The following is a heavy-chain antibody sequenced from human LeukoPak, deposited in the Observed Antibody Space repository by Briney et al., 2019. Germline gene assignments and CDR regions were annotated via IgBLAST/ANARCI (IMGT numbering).Heavy chain of an antibody. CDR3: ARVGYSSSWHIGHWFDP. CDR2: INHSGST. V-gene: IGHV4-34*01. D-gene: IGHD6-13*01. CDR1: GGSFSGYY. J-gene: IGHJ5*02. Sequence: PSETLSLTCAVYGGSFSGYYWSWIRQPPGKGLEWIGEINHSGSTNYNPSLKSRVTISVDTSKNQFSLKLSSVTAADTAVYYCARVGYSSSWHIGHWFDPWGQGTLVTVSS.